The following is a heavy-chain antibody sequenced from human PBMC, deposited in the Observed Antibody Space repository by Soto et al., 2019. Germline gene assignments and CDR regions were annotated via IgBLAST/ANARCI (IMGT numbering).Heavy chain of an antibody. V-gene: IGHV3-21*01. D-gene: IGHD2-15*01. Sequence: GGSLRLSCAASGFTFSSYSMNWVRQAPGKGLEWVSSISSSSSYIYYADSVKGRFTISRDNAKNSLYLQMNSLRAEDTAVYYCARADYCSGGSCYSGLAIWVYWGQGTLVTVSS. CDR1: GFTFSSYS. CDR2: ISSSSSYI. J-gene: IGHJ4*02. CDR3: ARADYCSGGSCYSGLAIWVY.